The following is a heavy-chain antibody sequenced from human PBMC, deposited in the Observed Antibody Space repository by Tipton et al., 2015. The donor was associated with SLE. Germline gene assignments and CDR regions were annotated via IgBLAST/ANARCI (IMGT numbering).Heavy chain of an antibody. CDR2: INHSGST. Sequence: TLSLTCVVYGGSFSGYYWSWIRQPPGKGLEWIGEINHSGSTNYNPSLKSRVTISVDTSKNQFSLKLSSVTAADTAVYYCARERRITMVRGVLNAEYFQHWGQGTLVTVSS. CDR1: GGSFSGYY. CDR3: ARERRITMVRGVLNAEYFQH. D-gene: IGHD3-10*01. V-gene: IGHV4-34*01. J-gene: IGHJ1*01.